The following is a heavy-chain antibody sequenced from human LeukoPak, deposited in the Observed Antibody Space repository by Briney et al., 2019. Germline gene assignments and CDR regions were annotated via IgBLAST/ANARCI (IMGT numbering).Heavy chain of an antibody. CDR2: MNAGNGNT. V-gene: IGHV1-3*03. J-gene: IGHJ5*01. Sequence: GASVKVSCKASGYTFTSYAIHWVRQAPGQRLEWMGWMNAGNGNTKYSQEFQGRVTITRDTSASTAYMEVSSLRSEDMAVYYCARDGEYCTNGVCYTENWFDSWGQGTLVTVSS. D-gene: IGHD2-8*01. CDR3: ARDGEYCTNGVCYTENWFDS. CDR1: GYTFTSYA.